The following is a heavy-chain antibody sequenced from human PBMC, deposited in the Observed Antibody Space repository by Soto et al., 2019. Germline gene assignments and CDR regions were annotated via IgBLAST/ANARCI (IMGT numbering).Heavy chain of an antibody. J-gene: IGHJ4*02. CDR3: ARVARLLWFGDPPLGFDY. D-gene: IGHD3-10*01. V-gene: IGHV4-30-4*01. Sequence: PSETPSLTCTVSGGSISSGDYYWSWIRQPPGKGLEWIGYIYYSGSTYYNPSLKSRVTISVDTSKNQFSLKLSSVTAADTAVYYCARVARLLWFGDPPLGFDYWGQGTLVTGSS. CDR2: IYYSGST. CDR1: GGSISSGDYY.